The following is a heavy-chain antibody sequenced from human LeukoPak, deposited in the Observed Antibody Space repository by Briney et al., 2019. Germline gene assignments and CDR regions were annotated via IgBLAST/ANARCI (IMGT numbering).Heavy chain of an antibody. V-gene: IGHV1-2*02. Sequence: ASVRVSCKASGYTFTGYYMHWVRHAPGQGLEWMGWINPNSGGTNYAQKFQGRVTMTRDTSISTAYMELSRLRSDDTAVYYCARVSGGSYSFDYWGQGTLVTVSS. J-gene: IGHJ4*02. CDR1: GYTFTGYY. D-gene: IGHD1-26*01. CDR3: ARVSGGSYSFDY. CDR2: INPNSGGT.